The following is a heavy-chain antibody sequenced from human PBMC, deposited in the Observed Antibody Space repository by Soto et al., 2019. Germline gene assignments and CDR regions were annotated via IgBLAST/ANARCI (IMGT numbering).Heavy chain of an antibody. CDR2: IYSSGNS. Sequence: PSETLSLTCTVSGGPISTYYWSWVRQPPGKGLEWVGYIYSSGNSNYNPSLKSRVTLLVDTSKNQFSLQLSSVTAADTAVYYCARIGLGTTLTTYYHHYGMDVWGQGTTVTVSS. CDR3: ARIGLGTTLTTYYHHYGMDV. CDR1: GGPISTYY. D-gene: IGHD3-16*01. V-gene: IGHV4-59*01. J-gene: IGHJ6*02.